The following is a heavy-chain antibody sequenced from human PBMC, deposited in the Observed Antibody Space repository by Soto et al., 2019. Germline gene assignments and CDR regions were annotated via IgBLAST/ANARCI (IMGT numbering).Heavy chain of an antibody. V-gene: IGHV2-26*01. Sequence: QVTVKESGPVQVRPTEPLTLTCTVSGVPLSSARAGVSWIRQPPGKALEWLAHLFSDGEKSFVTSLQTRLTIPKDTSKNQVVLVMTNVAPVDTATYFCASANWGSGTFDFWGQGALVTVSS. J-gene: IGHJ4*02. CDR2: LFSDGEK. D-gene: IGHD7-27*01. CDR1: GVPLSSARAG. CDR3: ASANWGSGTFDF.